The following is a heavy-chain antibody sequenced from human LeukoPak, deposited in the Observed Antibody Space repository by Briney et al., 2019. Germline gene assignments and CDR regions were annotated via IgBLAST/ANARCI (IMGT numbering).Heavy chain of an antibody. V-gene: IGHV4-59*01. CDR3: ARDLDTAMDPVGYYGMDV. J-gene: IGHJ6*02. D-gene: IGHD5-18*01. Sequence: ASETLSLTCTVSGGSISSYYWSWIRQPPGKGLEWIGYIYYSGSTNYNPSLKSRVTISVDTSKNQFSLKLSSVTAADTAVYYCARDLDTAMDPVGYYGMDVWGQGTTVTVSS. CDR1: GGSISSYY. CDR2: IYYSGST.